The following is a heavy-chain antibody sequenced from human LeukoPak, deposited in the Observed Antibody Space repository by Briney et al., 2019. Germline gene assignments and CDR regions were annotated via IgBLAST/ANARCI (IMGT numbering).Heavy chain of an antibody. Sequence: ASVKVSCKASGYTFNSYGISWVRPAPGQGLEWMGWISAYNGNTNYAQKLQGRVTMTTDTSTSTAYMELRSLRSDDTAVYYCARDKASSGWYYFDYWGQGTLVTVSS. CDR3: ARDKASSGWYYFDY. CDR1: GYTFNSYG. D-gene: IGHD6-19*01. CDR2: ISAYNGNT. J-gene: IGHJ4*02. V-gene: IGHV1-18*01.